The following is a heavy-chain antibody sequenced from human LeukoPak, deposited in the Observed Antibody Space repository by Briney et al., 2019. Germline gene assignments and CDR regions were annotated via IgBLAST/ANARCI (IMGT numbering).Heavy chain of an antibody. CDR3: ERDRVMADY. J-gene: IGHJ4*02. CDR1: GCIFTSYP. D-gene: IGHD3-16*01. V-gene: IGHV1-3*04. CDR2: INTGNGNT. Sequence: GASVKVSCKASGCIFTSYPIHWVRQAPGQGLEWMGWINTGNGNTKYSQKFEGRVNVTRDTSATAAYMELSSLRSEDTTVYYCERDRVMADYWGQGTLVTVSS.